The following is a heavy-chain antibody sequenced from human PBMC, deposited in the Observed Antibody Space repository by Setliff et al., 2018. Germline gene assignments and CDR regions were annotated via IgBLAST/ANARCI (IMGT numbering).Heavy chain of an antibody. J-gene: IGHJ6*03. D-gene: IGHD6-13*01. CDR3: ARHGRLGSSWYGGSGYYYYYMDV. CDR2: IYYSGST. V-gene: IGHV4-39*01. CDR1: GGSTSSSSYY. Sequence: SETLSLTCTVSGGSTSSSSYYWGWIRQPPGKGLEWIGSIYYSGSTYYNPSLKSRVTISVDTSKNQFSLKLSSVTAADTAVYYCARHGRLGSSWYGGSGYYYYYMDVWGKGTTVTVSS.